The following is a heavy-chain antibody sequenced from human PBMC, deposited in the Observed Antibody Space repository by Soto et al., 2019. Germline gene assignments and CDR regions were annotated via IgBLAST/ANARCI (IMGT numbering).Heavy chain of an antibody. Sequence: TSETLSLTCTVCGGSISSGGYYWSWIRQHPGKGLEWIGYIYYSGSTYYNPSLKSRVTISVDTSKNQFSLKLSSVTAADTAVYYCARVTVTRTYYFDYWGQGTLVTVSS. CDR2: IYYSGST. J-gene: IGHJ4*02. CDR1: GGSISSGGYY. D-gene: IGHD4-17*01. V-gene: IGHV4-31*03. CDR3: ARVTVTRTYYFDY.